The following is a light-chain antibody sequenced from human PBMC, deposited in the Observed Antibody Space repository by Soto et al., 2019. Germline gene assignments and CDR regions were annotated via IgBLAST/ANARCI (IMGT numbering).Light chain of an antibody. CDR1: QTVNSR. V-gene: IGKV3-11*01. J-gene: IGKJ1*01. CDR3: HQRQSWPRT. Sequence: EIVLTQSPGALSLSPGERATLSCRASQTVNSRLAWYQHKPGQAPRLLIYHTSNRATGIPARFSGSGSGTDFTLTISSLEPEDFAVYYCHQRQSWPRTFGQGTKVDIK. CDR2: HTS.